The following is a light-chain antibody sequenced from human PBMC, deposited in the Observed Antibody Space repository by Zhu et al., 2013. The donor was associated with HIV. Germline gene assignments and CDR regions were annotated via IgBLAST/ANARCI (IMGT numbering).Light chain of an antibody. CDR1: QNINTR. CDR2: GAS. CDR3: HQPYTYPFT. J-gene: IGKJ3*01. V-gene: IGKV1-12*01. Sequence: DIQMTQSPSSVSASVGDRVSFTCRASQNINTRLAWYQQKPGEAPNLLVYGASKLQTGVPSRFRGSGSGTGFTLTISSLQPEDFATYYCHQPYTYPFTFGPGTKVDIK.